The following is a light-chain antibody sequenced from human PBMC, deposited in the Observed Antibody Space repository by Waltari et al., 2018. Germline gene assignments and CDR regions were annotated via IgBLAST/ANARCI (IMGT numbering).Light chain of an antibody. V-gene: IGLV1-51*02. CDR1: TSNIGNNY. CDR3: GTWDNTLSAV. J-gene: IGLJ2*01. Sequence: QSVLTQPPSVSAAPGQKVSISCSGSTSNIGNNYVPWYQQFPGEAPKGLIYGNDKRTTGIPDRFSGSKSGTSATLDITGLQTGDEAVYYCGTWDNTLSAVFGGGTKVTVL. CDR2: GND.